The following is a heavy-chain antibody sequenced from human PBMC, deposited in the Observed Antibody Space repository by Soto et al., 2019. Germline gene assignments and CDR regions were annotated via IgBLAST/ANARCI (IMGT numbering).Heavy chain of an antibody. J-gene: IGHJ4*02. D-gene: IGHD1-26*01. CDR3: ARDRGIVGATDFDY. Sequence: ASVKVSCKASGYTFTNYAIHWVRQAPGQGLEWMGWINVGNGDTKYSRKFQGRVTITRDTSATTADMELSSLRSQDTAVYSCARDRGIVGATDFDYWGRGTLVTVSS. V-gene: IGHV1-3*01. CDR2: INVGNGDT. CDR1: GYTFTNYA.